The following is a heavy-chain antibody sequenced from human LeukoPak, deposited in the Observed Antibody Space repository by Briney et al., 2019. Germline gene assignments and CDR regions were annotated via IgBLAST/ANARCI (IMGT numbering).Heavy chain of an antibody. V-gene: IGHV1-18*01. CDR2: ISAYNGNT. J-gene: IGHJ3*02. Sequence: GASVKVSCKAPGYTFTSYGISWVRQAPGQGLAWMGWISAYNGNTNYAQKLQGRVTMTTDTSTSTAYMEVRSLRSDDTAVYYCARDRVYYDSSGYYLSAFDIWCQGPMVTVSS. CDR3: ARDRVYYDSSGYYLSAFDI. CDR1: GYTFTSYG. D-gene: IGHD3-22*01.